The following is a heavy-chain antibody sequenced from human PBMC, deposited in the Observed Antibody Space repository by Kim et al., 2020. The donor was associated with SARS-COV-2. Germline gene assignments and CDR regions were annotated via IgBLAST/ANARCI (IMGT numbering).Heavy chain of an antibody. V-gene: IGHV6-1*01. CDR2: TYYRSKWYK. Sequence: SQTLSLTCASSVYSVSTHSAAGFLSSLFPSSCLDWLGSTYYRSKWYKDYAWSVKSRITINTDTAKNKFSLQLNSVTPEDTAVYYCARSQGAFKIWGQGTVVTVSS. CDR3: ARSQGAFKI. J-gene: IGHJ3*02. CDR1: VYSVSTHSAA.